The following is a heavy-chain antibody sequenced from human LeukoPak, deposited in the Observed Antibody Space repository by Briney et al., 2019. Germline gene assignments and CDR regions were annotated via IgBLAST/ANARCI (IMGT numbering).Heavy chain of an antibody. CDR3: ARDGESLDYYYYYGMDV. D-gene: IGHD2-21*01. CDR2: ISAYNGNT. CDR1: GYTFTSYG. J-gene: IGHJ6*02. V-gene: IGHV1-18*01. Sequence: VASVKVSCKASGYTFTSYGISWVRQAPGQGLEWMGWISAYNGNTNYAQKLQGRVTMTTDTSTSTAYMELRSLRSDDTAVYYCARDGESLDYYYYYGMDVWGQGTTVTVSS.